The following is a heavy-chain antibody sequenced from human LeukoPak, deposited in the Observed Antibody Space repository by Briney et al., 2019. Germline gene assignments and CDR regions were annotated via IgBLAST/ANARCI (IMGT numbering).Heavy chain of an antibody. Sequence: ASVKVSCKASGYTFTGYYMHWVRQAPGQGLEWMEWINPNSGGTNYAQKFQGRVTITRDTSISTAYMELSRLRSDDTALYYCARVIPSIRNYVGWFDPWGQGTLVTVSS. CDR2: INPNSGGT. CDR3: ARVIPSIRNYVGWFDP. CDR1: GYTFTGYY. D-gene: IGHD1-7*01. J-gene: IGHJ5*02. V-gene: IGHV1-2*02.